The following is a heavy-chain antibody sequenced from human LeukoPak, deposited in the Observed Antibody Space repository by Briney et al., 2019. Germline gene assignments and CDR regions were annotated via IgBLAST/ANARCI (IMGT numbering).Heavy chain of an antibody. D-gene: IGHD6-13*01. V-gene: IGHV6-1*01. CDR1: GDSFSSNSAA. Sequence: SQTLSLTCALSGDSFSSNSAAWNWIRQSPSRGLEWLGRTYYRSKLYNDYAVSVKSRITINPDTSKNQFSLQLNSVTPEDTAVYYCARSPGIAAALDPWGQGTLVTVSS. CDR3: ARSPGIAAALDP. CDR2: TYYRSKLYN. J-gene: IGHJ5*02.